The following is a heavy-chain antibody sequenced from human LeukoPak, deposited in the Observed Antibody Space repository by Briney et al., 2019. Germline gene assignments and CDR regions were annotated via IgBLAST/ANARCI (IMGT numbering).Heavy chain of an antibody. CDR3: AKAFERETVIAVDS. V-gene: IGHV3-23*01. CDR2: ISGSSGST. Sequence: SLRLSCAASGFTFCTYAMSWVRQAQGNGMEWDSAISGSSGSTYYADSVMGRFTISRDNSKNTLYLKMNSLRAEDTSIYFCAKAFERETVIAVDSWGQGTLVTVSS. D-gene: IGHD6-13*01. J-gene: IGHJ4*02. CDR1: GFTFCTYA.